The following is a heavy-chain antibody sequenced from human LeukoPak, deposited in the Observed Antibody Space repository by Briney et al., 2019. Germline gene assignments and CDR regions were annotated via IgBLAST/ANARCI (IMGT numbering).Heavy chain of an antibody. CDR3: ARGVGSGWHRDAFDI. D-gene: IGHD6-19*01. CDR2: IYYSGST. Sequence: PSETLSLTCTVSGGPISSYYWSWIRQPPGKGLEWIGYIYYSGSTNYNPSLKSRVTISVDTSKNQFSLKLSSVTAADTAVYYCARGVGSGWHRDAFDIWGQGTMVTVSS. CDR1: GGPISSYY. J-gene: IGHJ3*02. V-gene: IGHV4-59*01.